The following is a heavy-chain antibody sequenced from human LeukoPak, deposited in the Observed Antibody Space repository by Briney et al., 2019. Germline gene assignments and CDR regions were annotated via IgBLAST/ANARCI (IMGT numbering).Heavy chain of an antibody. CDR3: ARSGGLVGATLLYYFDY. Sequence: GASVKVSCKASGYTFTGYYMHWVRQAPGQGLEWMGWINPNSGGTNYAQKFQGRVTMTRDMSTSTVYMELSSLRSEDTAVYYCARSGGLVGATLLYYFDYWGQGTLVTVSS. J-gene: IGHJ4*02. D-gene: IGHD1-26*01. V-gene: IGHV1-2*02. CDR2: INPNSGGT. CDR1: GYTFTGYY.